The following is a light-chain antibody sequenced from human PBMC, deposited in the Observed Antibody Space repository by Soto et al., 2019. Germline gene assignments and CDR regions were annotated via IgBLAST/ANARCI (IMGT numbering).Light chain of an antibody. CDR1: QSVSSNS. Sequence: IVLTQSPDTLSLSPGDRATLSCRATQSVSSNSLAWYQQKPGQAPRLLIYAAATRATGVPDRFSGSGSGTDFTLTISRLEPEDFAVYYCQQRNDWRRGTFGQGTRLEIK. CDR3: QQRNDWRRGT. V-gene: IGKV3D-20*02. J-gene: IGKJ5*01. CDR2: AAA.